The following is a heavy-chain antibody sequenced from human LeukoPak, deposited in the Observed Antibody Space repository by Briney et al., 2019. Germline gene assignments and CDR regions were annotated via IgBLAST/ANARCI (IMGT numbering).Heavy chain of an antibody. CDR2: IGPTGFDR. CDR1: GLTFSTSG. D-gene: IGHD1-14*01. V-gene: IGHV3-21*01. Sequence: GXXLXLSCTASGLTFSTSGLNWVRQAPGKGLEWVASIGPTGFDRYHADSMKGRFTIYRDKAKKFMYLQMDSLRAEDTAVYYCATETNGRHYDYWGQGTLLTVSS. CDR3: ATETNGRHYDY. J-gene: IGHJ4*02.